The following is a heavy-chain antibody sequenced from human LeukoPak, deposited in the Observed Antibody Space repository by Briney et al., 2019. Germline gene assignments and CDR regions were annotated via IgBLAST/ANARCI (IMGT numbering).Heavy chain of an antibody. D-gene: IGHD3-3*01. Sequence: PGGSLRLSCAASGFTFSSYWMHWVRQAPGKGLVRVSRINSDGSSTSYADSVKGRFTISRDNAKNTLYLQMNSLRAEDTAVYYCARAYDFWSGFYWFDPWGQGTLVTVSS. CDR3: ARAYDFWSGFYWFDP. CDR1: GFTFSSYW. V-gene: IGHV3-74*01. J-gene: IGHJ5*02. CDR2: INSDGSST.